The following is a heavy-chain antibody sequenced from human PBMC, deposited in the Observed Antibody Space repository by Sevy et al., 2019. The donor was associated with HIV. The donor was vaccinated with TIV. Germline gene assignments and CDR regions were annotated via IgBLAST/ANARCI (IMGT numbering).Heavy chain of an antibody. Sequence: GGSLRLSCAASGFTFNIYAMSWVRQAPGKGLEWLSAISGGGDGTYYAGYVKGRFTISGDNYRNTLYLQMSNLRAEGTAVYYCTKRPYYCFINDSHLVASTGGADYWDQGTLVTVSS. CDR2: ISGGGDGT. V-gene: IGHV3-23*01. CDR3: TKRPYYCFINDSHLVASTGGADY. CDR1: GFTFNIYA. D-gene: IGHD3-22*01. J-gene: IGHJ4*02.